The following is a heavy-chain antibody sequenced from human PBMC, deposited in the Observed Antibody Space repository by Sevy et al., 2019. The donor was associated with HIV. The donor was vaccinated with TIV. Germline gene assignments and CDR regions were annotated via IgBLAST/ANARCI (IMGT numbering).Heavy chain of an antibody. V-gene: IGHV3-11*01. Sequence: GGSLRLSCAASGFTFSDYYMSWIRQAPGKGLEWISYISGSDGTIYYADSVKGRFTISRDNAKNSLYLQMSSLRAEDTAVYYCAGDHVKDGDLGDYYYFAMDVWGQGTTVTVSS. CDR2: ISGSDGTI. J-gene: IGHJ6*02. CDR1: GFTFSDYY. D-gene: IGHD4-17*01. CDR3: AGDHVKDGDLGDYYYFAMDV.